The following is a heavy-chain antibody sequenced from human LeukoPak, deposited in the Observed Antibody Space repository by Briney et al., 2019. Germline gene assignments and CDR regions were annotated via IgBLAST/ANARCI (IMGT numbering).Heavy chain of an antibody. Sequence: ASVKVSCKASGYTFTSYYMHWVRQAPGQGLEWMGIINPSGGSTSYAQKFQGRVTMTRDTSTSTVYMELSSLRSEDTAVYYCVRDDIAVAGYDYWGQGTLVTVSS. CDR1: GYTFTSYY. V-gene: IGHV1-46*01. CDR3: VRDDIAVAGYDY. J-gene: IGHJ4*02. D-gene: IGHD6-19*01. CDR2: INPSGGST.